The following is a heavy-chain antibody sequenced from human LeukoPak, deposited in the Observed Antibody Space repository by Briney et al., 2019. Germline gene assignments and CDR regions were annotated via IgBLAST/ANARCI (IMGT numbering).Heavy chain of an antibody. CDR1: GFTFSNSA. J-gene: IGHJ4*02. Sequence: GGSLRLSCEASGFTFSNSAMSWVRQAPGKGLEWVSGISASGHYTYNADSVKGRFTISRDNSKNTLYLQMNSLRAEDTAVYYCAKVNYDDSSGFYYESEIDYWGQGTLVTVSS. CDR2: ISASGHYT. CDR3: AKVNYDDSSGFYYESEIDY. V-gene: IGHV3-23*01. D-gene: IGHD3-22*01.